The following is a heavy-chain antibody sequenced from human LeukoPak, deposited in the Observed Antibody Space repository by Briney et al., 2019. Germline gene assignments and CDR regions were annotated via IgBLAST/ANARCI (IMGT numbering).Heavy chain of an antibody. J-gene: IGHJ5*02. CDR3: ARGGASYSSGWYERWFDP. CDR2: ISAYNGNT. CDR1: GYTFTSYG. D-gene: IGHD6-19*01. Sequence: PWASVKVSCKASGYTFTSYGISWVRQAPGQGLEWMGWISAYNGNTNYAQKLQGRVTMTTDTSTSTAYMELRSLRSDDTAVYYCARGGASYSSGWYERWFDPWGQGTLVTVSS. V-gene: IGHV1-18*01.